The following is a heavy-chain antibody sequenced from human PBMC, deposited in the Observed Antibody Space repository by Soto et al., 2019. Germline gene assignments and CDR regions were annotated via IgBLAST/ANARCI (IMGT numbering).Heavy chain of an antibody. Sequence: GVLRLSCAASGFTFSTYTMNWVRQAPGKGLEWVSSISSTSSYLYYADSVKGRFAISRDNPKNSLYLQMNSLTAEDTAVYYCARSQGQQVDSHFDYWGQGILVTVSS. CDR2: ISSTSSYL. D-gene: IGHD6-13*01. CDR3: ARSQGQQVDSHFDY. CDR1: GFTFSTYT. J-gene: IGHJ4*02. V-gene: IGHV3-21*01.